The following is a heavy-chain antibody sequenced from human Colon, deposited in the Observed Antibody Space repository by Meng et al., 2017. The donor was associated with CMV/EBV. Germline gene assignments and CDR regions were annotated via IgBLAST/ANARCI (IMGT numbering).Heavy chain of an antibody. J-gene: IGHJ5*02. D-gene: IGHD1-26*01. CDR2: ISVYNGNT. Sequence: ASVKVSCKVSGYTFINHGINWVRQAPGQGLEWMGWISVYNGNTNYAEKLEGRVTMSTDTSTSKAYMELRSLTSDDTAVYYCARGASYSGSYGPLDWFDTWGQGTLVTVSS. CDR1: GYTFINHG. CDR3: ARGASYSGSYGPLDWFDT. V-gene: IGHV1-18*01.